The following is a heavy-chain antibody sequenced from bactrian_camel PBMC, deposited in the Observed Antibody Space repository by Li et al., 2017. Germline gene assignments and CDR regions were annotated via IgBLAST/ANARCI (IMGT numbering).Heavy chain of an antibody. CDR3: AADRGDLAYCSYPSLEYNY. Sequence: HVQLVESGGDSVQAGGSLRLSCAASSHGYARTCMAWFRQAPGKEREGVASIGLEGSTTYADSVKGRFTISEDYDKKTLYLQMDSLKPEDTAMYYCAADRGDLAYCSYPSLEYNYWGQG. J-gene: IGHJ4*01. CDR2: IGLEGST. D-gene: IGHD2*01. V-gene: IGHV3S55*01. CDR1: SHGYARTC.